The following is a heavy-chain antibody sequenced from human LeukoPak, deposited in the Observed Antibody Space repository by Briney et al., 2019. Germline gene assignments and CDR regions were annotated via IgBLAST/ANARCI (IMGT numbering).Heavy chain of an antibody. D-gene: IGHD4-17*01. J-gene: IGHJ4*02. CDR1: GYTFTSYY. V-gene: IGHV1-46*01. Sequence: ASVKVSCKASGYTFTSYYMHWVRQAPGQGLEWMGIINPSGGSTSYAQEFQGRVTITRDTSASTAYMELSSLRSEDMAVYYCARGGSGPPTVLDYWGQGTLVTVSS. CDR3: ARGGSGPPTVLDY. CDR2: INPSGGST.